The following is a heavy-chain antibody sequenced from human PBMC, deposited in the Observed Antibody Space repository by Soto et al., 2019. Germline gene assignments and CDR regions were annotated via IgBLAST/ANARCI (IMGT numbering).Heavy chain of an antibody. D-gene: IGHD6-19*01. Sequence: ASVKVSCKASGYTLASHGSRWVRQAPGQGLEWMGWISAYNGNTNYAQKFQGWVTMTRDTSISTAYMELSRLRSDDTAVYYCATSGWGYYYGMDVWGQGTTVTVSS. CDR3: ATSGWGYYYGMDV. CDR1: GYTLASHG. V-gene: IGHV1-18*01. CDR2: ISAYNGNT. J-gene: IGHJ6*02.